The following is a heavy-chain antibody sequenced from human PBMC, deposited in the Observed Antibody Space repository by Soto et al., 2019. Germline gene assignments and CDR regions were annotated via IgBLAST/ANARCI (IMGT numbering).Heavy chain of an antibody. Sequence: GGSLRLSCAASGFSVSTNYMSWVRQAPGKGLEWVSVIYSGGSTYYADSVKGRFIISRDNSKNTLYLQMNSLRAEDTAVYYCARDGGYCISTSCPRPFDYWGQGTLVT. D-gene: IGHD2-2*01. J-gene: IGHJ4*02. CDR1: GFSVSTNY. CDR3: ARDGGYCISTSCPRPFDY. CDR2: IYSGGST. V-gene: IGHV3-66*01.